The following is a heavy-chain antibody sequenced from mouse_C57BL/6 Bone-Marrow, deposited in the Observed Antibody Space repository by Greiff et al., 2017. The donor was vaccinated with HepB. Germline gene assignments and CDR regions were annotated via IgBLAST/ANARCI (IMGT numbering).Heavy chain of an antibody. CDR2: IYPGDGDT. CDR3: ARYMGLPNFDY. J-gene: IGHJ2*01. Sequence: QVQLQQSGPELVKPGASVKISCKASGYAFSSSWMNWVKQRPGKGLEWIGRIYPGDGDTNYNGKFKGKATLTADKSSSTAYMQLSSLTSEDSAVYFCARYMGLPNFDYWGQGTTLTVSS. CDR1: GYAFSSSW. D-gene: IGHD2-2*01. V-gene: IGHV1-82*01.